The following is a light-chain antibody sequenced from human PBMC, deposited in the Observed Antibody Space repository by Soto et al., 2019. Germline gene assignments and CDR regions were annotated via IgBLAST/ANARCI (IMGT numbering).Light chain of an antibody. CDR1: QSLLHSNGYNY. CDR3: MQALQTPRT. J-gene: IGKJ1*01. Sequence: DIVMTQSPLSLPVTPGEPASISCRSSQSLLHSNGYNYLDWYLQKPGQSPQLLIYLGSNRASGVXDXXSGSGSGTDFTLKISRVEAEDVRVYYCMQALQTPRTFGQGTKVEIK. CDR2: LGS. V-gene: IGKV2-28*01.